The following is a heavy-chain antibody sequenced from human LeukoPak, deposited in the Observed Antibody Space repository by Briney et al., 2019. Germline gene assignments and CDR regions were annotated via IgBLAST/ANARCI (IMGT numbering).Heavy chain of an antibody. V-gene: IGHV1-69*05. CDR2: IIPIFGTA. D-gene: IGHD6-13*01. CDR1: GGTFSSYA. CDR3: ARGPEQLSYYFDY. Sequence: SVKVSCKASGGTFSSYAISWVRQAPGQGLEWMGGIIPIFGTANYAQKFQGRVTITTDESTSTAYMELSSLRSEDTAVYYCARGPEQLSYYFDYWGQGTLVTVSS. J-gene: IGHJ4*02.